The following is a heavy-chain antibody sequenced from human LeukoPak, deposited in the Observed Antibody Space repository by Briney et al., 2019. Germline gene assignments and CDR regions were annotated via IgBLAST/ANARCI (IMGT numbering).Heavy chain of an antibody. Sequence: LSQTLSLTCAISGDSVSSNSAAWNWIRQSPSRGLEWLGRTYYRSKWYNDYAVSVKSRITINPDTSKNQFSLQLNSVTPEDTAVYYCAKSTVPRGSSGWYGVWGQGTLVTVCS. CDR2: TYYRSKWYN. V-gene: IGHV6-1*01. D-gene: IGHD6-19*01. CDR1: GDSVSSNSAA. J-gene: IGHJ4*02. CDR3: AKSTVPRGSSGWYGV.